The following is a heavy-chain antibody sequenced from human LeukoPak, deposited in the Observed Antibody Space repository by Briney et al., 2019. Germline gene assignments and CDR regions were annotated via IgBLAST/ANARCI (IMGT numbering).Heavy chain of an antibody. V-gene: IGHV3-9*03. D-gene: IGHD6-13*01. CDR1: GFTFDDYA. CDR3: AKDAAGTTRGYYFDY. J-gene: IGHJ4*02. Sequence: GGSLRLSCAASGFTFDDYAMHWVRQAPGKGLEWVPGISWNSGSIGYADSVKGRFTISRDNAKNSLYLQMNSLRAEDMALYYCAKDAAGTTRGYYFDYWGQGTLVTVSS. CDR2: ISWNSGSI.